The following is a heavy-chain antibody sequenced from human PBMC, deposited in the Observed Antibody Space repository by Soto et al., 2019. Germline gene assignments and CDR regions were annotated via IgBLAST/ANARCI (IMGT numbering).Heavy chain of an antibody. D-gene: IGHD4-17*01. Sequence: SETLSLTCTVSGGSISGYYWSWFGQPQGKGLEWIGYISYSGSTSYNPSLKSRVTISVDTSKNQFSLKLSSVTAADTAVYYCARFQNNDYGDYFAPYDYWGQGPLVTVSS. CDR1: GGSISGYY. CDR2: ISYSGST. CDR3: ARFQNNDYGDYFAPYDY. J-gene: IGHJ4*02. V-gene: IGHV4-59*01.